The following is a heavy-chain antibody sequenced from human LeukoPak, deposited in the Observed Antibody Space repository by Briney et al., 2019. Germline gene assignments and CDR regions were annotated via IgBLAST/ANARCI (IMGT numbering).Heavy chain of an antibody. D-gene: IGHD3-22*01. CDR1: GYSFTSYW. V-gene: IGHV5-51*01. CDR2: IYPGDSDT. J-gene: IGHJ3*02. Sequence: GESPKISCKGSGYSFTSYWIGWVRQMPGKGLEWMGIIYPGDSDTRYSPSFQGQATISADKSISTAYLQWSSLKASDTAMYYCARHGYYDSSGYTTSDIWGQGTMATVSS. CDR3: ARHGYYDSSGYTTSDI.